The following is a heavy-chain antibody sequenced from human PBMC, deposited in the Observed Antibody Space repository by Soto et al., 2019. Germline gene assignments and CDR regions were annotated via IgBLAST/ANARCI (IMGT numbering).Heavy chain of an antibody. CDR3: ARGGGYSYGYGAFDI. CDR1: GFTFSSYW. CDR2: IKQDGSEK. V-gene: IGHV3-7*03. J-gene: IGHJ3*02. Sequence: GGSLRLSCAASGFTFSSYWMSWVRQAPGKGLEWVANIKQDGSEKYYVDSVKGRFTISRDNAKNSLYLQMNSLRAEDTAVYYCARGGGYSYGYGAFDIWGQGTVVTVSS. D-gene: IGHD5-18*01.